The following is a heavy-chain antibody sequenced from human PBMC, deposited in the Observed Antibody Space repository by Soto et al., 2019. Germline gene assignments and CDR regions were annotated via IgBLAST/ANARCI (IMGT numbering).Heavy chain of an antibody. Sequence: QVQLVQSGAEVKKPGSSVKVSCKASGGTFSSYTISWVRQAPGQGLEWMGRIIPILGIANYAQKFQGRVTITADKFTSTAYMELSSLRSEDTGVYYCARYYYGSGSSTDYWGQGTLVTVSS. CDR1: GGTFSSYT. V-gene: IGHV1-69*02. CDR2: IIPILGIA. D-gene: IGHD3-10*01. CDR3: ARYYYGSGSSTDY. J-gene: IGHJ4*02.